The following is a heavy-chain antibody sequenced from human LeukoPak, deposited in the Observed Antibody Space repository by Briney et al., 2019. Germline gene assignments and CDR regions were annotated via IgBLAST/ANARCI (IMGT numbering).Heavy chain of an antibody. Sequence: GGSLRLSCAASGFTVSSNYMSWVRQAPGKGLEWVSVIYSGGSTYYADSVKGRFTISRDNSKNTLYLQMNSLRAEDTAVYYCARESSSGYSYYFDYWGQGTLVTVSS. D-gene: IGHD3-22*01. V-gene: IGHV3-66*01. CDR2: IYSGGST. CDR3: ARESSSGYSYYFDY. J-gene: IGHJ4*02. CDR1: GFTVSSNY.